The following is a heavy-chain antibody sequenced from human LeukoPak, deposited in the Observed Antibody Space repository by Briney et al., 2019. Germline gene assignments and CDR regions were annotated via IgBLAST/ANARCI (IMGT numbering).Heavy chain of an antibody. CDR1: GGSISSGGYS. CDR3: AKVATDSHYYYYYYMDV. D-gene: IGHD5-12*01. J-gene: IGHJ6*03. CDR2: IYYSGST. Sequence: PSETLSLTCAVSGGSISSGGYSWSWIRQPPGKGLEWIGYIYYSGSTYYNPSLKSRVTISVDTSKNQFSLKLSSVTAADTAVYYCAKVATDSHYYYYYYMDVWGKGTTVTVSS. V-gene: IGHV4-30-4*07.